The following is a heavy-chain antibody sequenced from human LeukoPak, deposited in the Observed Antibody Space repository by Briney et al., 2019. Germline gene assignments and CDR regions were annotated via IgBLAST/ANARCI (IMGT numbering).Heavy chain of an antibody. CDR1: GFTVSSNY. Sequence: PGGSLRLSCAASGFTVSSNYMSWVRQAPGKGLEWVSVIYSGGSTYYADSVKGRFTISRDNSKNTLYLQMNSLRAEDTAVYYCARDSVRSYYDSSGYYPYWGQGTLATVSS. CDR2: IYSGGST. D-gene: IGHD3-22*01. CDR3: ARDSVRSYYDSSGYYPY. J-gene: IGHJ4*02. V-gene: IGHV3-66*02.